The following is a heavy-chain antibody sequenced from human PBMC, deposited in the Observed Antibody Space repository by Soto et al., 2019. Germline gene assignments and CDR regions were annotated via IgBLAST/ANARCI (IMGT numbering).Heavy chain of an antibody. D-gene: IGHD2-21*02. J-gene: IGHJ6*02. CDR1: GFTFSSYA. CDR3: AKDNSCGGDCRHDYYGMDV. V-gene: IGHV3-30-3*01. Sequence: GSLRLSCAASGFTFSSYAMHWVRQAPGKGLEWVAVISYDGSNKYYADSVKGRFTISRDNSKNTLYLQMNSLRAEDTAVYYCAKDNSCGGDCRHDYYGMDVWGQGTTVTVSS. CDR2: ISYDGSNK.